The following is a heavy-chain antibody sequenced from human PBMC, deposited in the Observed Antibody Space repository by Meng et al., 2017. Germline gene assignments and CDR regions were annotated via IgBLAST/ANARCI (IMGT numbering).Heavy chain of an antibody. Sequence: VEFVESGGGMVEPGGSLRRSFAASGFTFSNAWMTWVRQAPGKGLEWIGRMKSNVDGGTVDYAAAVKGRFFISRDDSENTFYLQMNSLKTEDTAVYYCSGHVDYWGHGTLVTVSS. J-gene: IGHJ4*01. CDR3: SGHVDY. CDR1: GFTFSNAW. V-gene: IGHV3-15*01. CDR2: MKSNVDGGTV.